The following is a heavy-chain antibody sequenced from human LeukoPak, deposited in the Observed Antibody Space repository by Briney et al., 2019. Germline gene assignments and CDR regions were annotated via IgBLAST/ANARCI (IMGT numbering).Heavy chain of an antibody. CDR3: AISWYYYDSSGYKDFDY. CDR2: IWHDGGEK. J-gene: IGHJ4*02. CDR1: GFTFRNYA. V-gene: IGHV3-33*01. Sequence: GGSLKLSCAASGFTFRNYAMPWVRQAPGKGLEWVAVIWHDGGEKHYEDSVKGRFTISRDNAKNSLYLQMNSLRDEDTAVYYCAISWYYYDSSGYKDFDYWGQGTLVTVSS. D-gene: IGHD3-22*01.